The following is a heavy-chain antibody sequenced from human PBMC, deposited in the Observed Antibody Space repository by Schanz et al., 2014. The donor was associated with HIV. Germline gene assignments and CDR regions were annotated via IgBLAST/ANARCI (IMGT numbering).Heavy chain of an antibody. V-gene: IGHV3-NL1*01. Sequence: QVQLVESGGGVVQPGRSLRLSCAASGFTFSSYGMHWVRQAPGKGLEWVSLIGSGGGRTYYADSVKGRVTISRDNSKNTLFLQMNSLRAEDTAVYFCARGWRENSFDYWGQGTPVTVSS. D-gene: IGHD6-19*01. CDR3: ARGWRENSFDY. CDR2: IGSGGGRT. J-gene: IGHJ4*02. CDR1: GFTFSSYG.